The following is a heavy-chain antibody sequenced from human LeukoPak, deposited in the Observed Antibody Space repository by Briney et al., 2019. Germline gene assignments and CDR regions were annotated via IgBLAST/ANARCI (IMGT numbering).Heavy chain of an antibody. J-gene: IGHJ5*02. CDR1: GGTFSSYA. V-gene: IGHV1-69*01. CDR2: IIPIFGTA. Sequence: GSSVKVSCKASGGTFSSYAISWVRQAPGQGLEWMGGIIPIFGTANYAQKFQGRVTITADESTGTAYMELSSLRSEDTAVYYCARGRSWNAWFDPWGQGTLVTVSS. CDR3: ARGRSWNAWFDP. D-gene: IGHD1-1*01.